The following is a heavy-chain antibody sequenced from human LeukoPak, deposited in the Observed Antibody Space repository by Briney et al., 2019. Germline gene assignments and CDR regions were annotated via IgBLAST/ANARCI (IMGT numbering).Heavy chain of an antibody. CDR2: MNPNSGNT. D-gene: IGHD3-3*01. CDR3: ARGVSTSYYDFWSGASQDY. V-gene: IGHV1-8*01. Sequence: ASVKVSCKASGYTFTSYDINWVRQATGQGLEWMGRMNPNSGNTGYAQKFQGRVTMTRNTSISTAYMELSSLRSEDTAVYYCARGVSTSYYDFWSGASQDYWGQGTLVTVSS. CDR1: GYTFTSYD. J-gene: IGHJ4*02.